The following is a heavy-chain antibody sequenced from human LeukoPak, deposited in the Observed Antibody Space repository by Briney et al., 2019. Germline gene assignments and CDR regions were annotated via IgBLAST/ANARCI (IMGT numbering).Heavy chain of an antibody. Sequence: GGSLRLSCVASGFTFSTYWMHWVRQAPGKGLVWVSRISSDGSSTTYADSAKGRFTISRDNARTTLYLQMNSLRAEDTAVYYCARDYSIPPTYLDDTVTDAFDIWGQGTVVTVSS. J-gene: IGHJ3*02. CDR1: GFTFSTYW. V-gene: IGHV3-74*01. D-gene: IGHD4-17*01. CDR3: ARDYSIPPTYLDDTVTDAFDI. CDR2: ISSDGSST.